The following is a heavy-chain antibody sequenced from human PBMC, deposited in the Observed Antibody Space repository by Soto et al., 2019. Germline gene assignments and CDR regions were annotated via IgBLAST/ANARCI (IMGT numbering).Heavy chain of an antibody. J-gene: IGHJ5*02. D-gene: IGHD3-3*01. CDR2: IYYSGST. CDR3: ARDKYDFWSGYYLDHRTGNWFDP. Sequence: SETLSLTCTVSGGSISSYYWSWIRQPPGKGLEWIGYIYYSGSTNYNPSLKSRVTISVDTSKNQFSLKLSSVTAADTAVYYCARDKYDFWSGYYLDHRTGNWFDPWGQGTRVTVS. V-gene: IGHV4-59*01. CDR1: GGSISSYY.